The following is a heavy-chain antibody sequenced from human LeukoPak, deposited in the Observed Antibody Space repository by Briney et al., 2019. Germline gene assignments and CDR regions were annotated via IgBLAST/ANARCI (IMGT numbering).Heavy chain of an antibody. Sequence: PSEALSLTCTVSGGISSSYYWGWVRQPPGKGLEWIGTIYYSGKTYYNPSLKSRLTISVDTSNNQFSLGLSSVTAADTAVYYCARLPYYYHNSVPRWAFDMRGQGTVVTVSS. V-gene: IGHV4-39*01. CDR1: GGISSSYY. D-gene: IGHD3-22*01. CDR3: ARLPYYYHNSVPRWAFDM. J-gene: IGHJ3*02. CDR2: IYYSGKT.